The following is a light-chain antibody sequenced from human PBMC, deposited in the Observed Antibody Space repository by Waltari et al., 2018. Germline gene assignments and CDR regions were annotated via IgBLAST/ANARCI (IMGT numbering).Light chain of an antibody. J-gene: IGLJ1*01. Sequence: SYDLTQSPSVSVSPGQTASITCSGDELEKKYVCWYQQKPGQSPVLVIYQAVRRPSAIPERFSGSNSGNTATLTISGTQPMDEADYYCQAWDSGVAGVFGTGTKVTVL. V-gene: IGLV3-1*01. CDR3: QAWDSGVAGV. CDR2: QAV. CDR1: ELEKKY.